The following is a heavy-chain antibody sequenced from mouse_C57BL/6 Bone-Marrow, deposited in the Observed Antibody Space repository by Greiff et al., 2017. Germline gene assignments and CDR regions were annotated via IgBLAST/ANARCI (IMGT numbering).Heavy chain of an antibody. V-gene: IGHV14-4*01. J-gene: IGHJ3*01. CDR2: IDPENGDT. Sequence: VQLKESGAELVRPGASVKLSCTASGFNIKDDYMHWVKQRPEQGLEWIGWIDPENGDTEYASKFQGKATITADTSSNTAYLQLSSLTSEDTAVYYCGVYYGSSGGFAYWGQGTLVTVSA. CDR1: GFNIKDDY. CDR3: GVYYGSSGGFAY. D-gene: IGHD1-1*01.